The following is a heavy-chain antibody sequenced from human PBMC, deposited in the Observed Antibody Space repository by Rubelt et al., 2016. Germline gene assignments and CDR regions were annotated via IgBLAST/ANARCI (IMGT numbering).Heavy chain of an antibody. J-gene: IGHJ5*02. CDR3: ARGAVGP. CDR2: INHSGST. V-gene: IGHV4-34*01. CDR1: GGSFSGYY. Sequence: QVQLQQWGAGLLKPSETLSLTCAVYGGSFSGYYWSWIRQPPGKGLEWIGEINHSGSTNYNPSLKSRVTIAVDTSKNQFSLKLSSVTAADTAVYCCARGAVGPWGQGTLVTVSS.